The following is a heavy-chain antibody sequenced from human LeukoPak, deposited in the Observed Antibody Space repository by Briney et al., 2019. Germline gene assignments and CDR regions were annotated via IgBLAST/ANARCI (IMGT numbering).Heavy chain of an antibody. CDR2: ISAYNGNT. CDR3: ARRPIAAAPYYYYGMDV. Sequence: ASVKVSCKASGYTFTSYGISWVRQAPGQGLEWMGWISAYNGNTNYAQKLQGRVTMTTDTSTSTAYMELRSLRSDDTAAYYCARRPIAAAPYYYYGMDVWGQGTTVTVSS. V-gene: IGHV1-18*01. CDR1: GYTFTSYG. D-gene: IGHD6-13*01. J-gene: IGHJ6*02.